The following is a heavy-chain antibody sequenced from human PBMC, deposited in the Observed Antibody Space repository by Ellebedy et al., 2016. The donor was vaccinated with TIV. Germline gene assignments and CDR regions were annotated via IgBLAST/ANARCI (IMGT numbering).Heavy chain of an antibody. CDR1: GFTFSSYW. CDR3: ARAVGGSGAY. D-gene: IGHD3-3*01. CDR2: IKPDGSEK. Sequence: GESLKISXAASGFTFSSYWMHWVRQAPGKGLEWVANIKPDGSEKYYVDSVKGRFTISRDNAKNSLYLQMNSLRAEDTAVYYCARAVGGSGAYWGQGTLATVSS. V-gene: IGHV3-7*01. J-gene: IGHJ4*02.